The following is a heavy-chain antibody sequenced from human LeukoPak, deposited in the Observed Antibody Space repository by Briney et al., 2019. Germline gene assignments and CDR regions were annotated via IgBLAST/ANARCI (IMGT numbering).Heavy chain of an antibody. D-gene: IGHD3-22*01. J-gene: IGHJ5*02. CDR2: IYHSGST. CDR3: ARRGSGYHNWFDL. CDR1: GGSISSSNW. V-gene: IGHV4-4*02. Sequence: SETLSLTCAVSGGSISSSNWRSWVRQPPGKGLEWIGEIYHSGSTNYNPSLKSRVTISVDKSKNQFSLKLSSVTAADTAVYYCARRGSGYHNWFDLWGQGTLVTVSS.